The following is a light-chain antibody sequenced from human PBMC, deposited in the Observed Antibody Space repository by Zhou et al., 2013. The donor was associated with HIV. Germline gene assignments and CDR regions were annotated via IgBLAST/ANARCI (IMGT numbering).Light chain of an antibody. CDR1: QIITNNQ. CDR2: GSS. CDR3: QQYGSF. J-gene: IGKJ3*01. Sequence: EIVLTQSPGTLSLSPGERATLSCRASQIITNNQLAWYQQKAGQAPRLLIYGSSGRATGIPDRFSGSGSGTDFTLTISRLEPEDFAVYYCQQYGSFFGPGTKVDIK. V-gene: IGKV3-20*01.